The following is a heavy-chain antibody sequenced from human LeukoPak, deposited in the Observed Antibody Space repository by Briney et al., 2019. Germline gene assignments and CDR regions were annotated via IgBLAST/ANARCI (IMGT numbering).Heavy chain of an antibody. V-gene: IGHV1-58*01. CDR3: AARARTYNSSGYYY. Sequence: SVTVSFTASGFTFTSSAVQWVRQARGQRLEWIGWIVVGSGNTNYAQKFQERVTITRDMSTSTAYMELSSLRSEDTAVYYCAARARTYNSSGYYYWGQGTLVTVSS. J-gene: IGHJ4*02. D-gene: IGHD3-22*01. CDR2: IVVGSGNT. CDR1: GFTFTSSA.